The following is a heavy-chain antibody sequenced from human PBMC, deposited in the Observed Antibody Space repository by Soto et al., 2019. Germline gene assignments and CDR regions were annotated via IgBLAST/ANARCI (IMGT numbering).Heavy chain of an antibody. CDR3: AKDHGCSYADY. CDR2: ISYDGSNK. V-gene: IGHV3-30*18. CDR1: GFTFSSYG. D-gene: IGHD5-18*01. Sequence: QVQLVASGGGVVQPGRSLRLSCAASGFTFSSYGMHWVRQAPGKGLEWVAVISYDGSNKYYADSVKGRVTISRDNSKNTLYLQLDSLRAEDTAVYYCAKDHGCSYADYWGQGNLVTVSS. J-gene: IGHJ4*02.